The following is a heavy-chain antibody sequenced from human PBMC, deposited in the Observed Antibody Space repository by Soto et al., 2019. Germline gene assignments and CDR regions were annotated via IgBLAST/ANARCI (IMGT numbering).Heavy chain of an antibody. CDR3: AREKARPNINWFDP. CDR1: GFTFSSYS. Sequence: PGGCLRLSCAASGFTFSSYSMNWVRQAPGKGLEWVSYISSSSSTIYYADSVKGRFTISRDNAKNSLYLQMNSLRDEDTAVYYCAREKARPNINWFDPWGQGTLVTVSS. J-gene: IGHJ5*02. D-gene: IGHD6-6*01. V-gene: IGHV3-48*02. CDR2: ISSSSSTI.